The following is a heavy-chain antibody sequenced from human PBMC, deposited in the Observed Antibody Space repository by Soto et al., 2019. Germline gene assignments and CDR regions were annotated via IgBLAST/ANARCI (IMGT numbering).Heavy chain of an antibody. J-gene: IGHJ1*01. CDR2: ISYDGSNK. D-gene: IGHD6-19*01. Sequence: GGSLRLSCAASGFSFSSYAMHWFRQAPGKGLEWVAVISYDGSNKYYADSVKGRFTISRDNSKNTLYLQMNSLRAEDTAVYYCAKSRAVAGTLHFQHWGQGTLVTVSS. CDR1: GFSFSSYA. V-gene: IGHV3-30*18. CDR3: AKSRAVAGTLHFQH.